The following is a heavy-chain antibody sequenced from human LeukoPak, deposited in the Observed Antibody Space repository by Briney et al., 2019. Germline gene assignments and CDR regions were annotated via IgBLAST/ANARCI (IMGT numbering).Heavy chain of an antibody. Sequence: GASLKISCKGSGYSFTNYWISWVRQVPGKGLDWMGRIDPSNSYRKYSPSFQGHVTTSADKSITTVYPQWSSLRASDTAMYYCARHYYYGSGSYQIDYWGQGTLVTVSS. CDR2: IDPSNSYR. CDR3: ARHYYYGSGSYQIDY. J-gene: IGHJ4*02. D-gene: IGHD3-10*01. V-gene: IGHV5-10-1*01. CDR1: GYSFTNYW.